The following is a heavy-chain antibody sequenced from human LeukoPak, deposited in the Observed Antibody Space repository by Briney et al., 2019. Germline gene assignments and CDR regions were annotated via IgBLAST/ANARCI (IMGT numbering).Heavy chain of an antibody. CDR1: GFTFSDYW. CDR2: IKQDGSEK. CDR3: ARTYYYDSSDYSALGY. D-gene: IGHD3-22*01. V-gene: IGHV3-7*01. Sequence: PGGSLRLSCAASGFTFSDYWMTWVRQAPGKGLEWVANIKQDGSEKYYLDSVKGRFTISRDNAKNSLYLQMNSLRAEDTAVYYCARTYYYDSSDYSALGYWGQGTLVTVSS. J-gene: IGHJ4*02.